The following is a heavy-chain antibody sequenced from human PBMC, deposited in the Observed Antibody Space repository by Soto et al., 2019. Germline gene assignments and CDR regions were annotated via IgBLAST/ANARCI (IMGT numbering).Heavy chain of an antibody. V-gene: IGHV1-69*01. Sequence: QVYLVQSGAEVKKPGSSVKVSCKALRGTFTNYAFSWVRQAPGQGLEWMGGIMPFFGSGNYAQKFQGRINITADESTSSVYFELTSLRSEDTAVYYCARDRAGYYSQFVYWGQGTLVTVSS. J-gene: IGHJ4*02. CDR1: RGTFTNYA. D-gene: IGHD3-22*01. CDR2: IMPFFGSG. CDR3: ARDRAGYYSQFVY.